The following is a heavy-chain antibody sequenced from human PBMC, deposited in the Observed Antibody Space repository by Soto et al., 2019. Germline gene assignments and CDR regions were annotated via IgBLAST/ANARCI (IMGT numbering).Heavy chain of an antibody. Sequence: GGALRLSCAASGFTFRRYAMHWVRQTPGKGLEWVSVIYSGGSTSYADSVRGRFTISRDNSKNSLYLQMNSLRTEDTASYYCAKDRTPTHWGQGTLVTVSS. CDR1: GFTFRRYA. CDR3: AKDRTPTH. J-gene: IGHJ4*02. CDR2: IYSGGST. V-gene: IGHV3-NL1*01.